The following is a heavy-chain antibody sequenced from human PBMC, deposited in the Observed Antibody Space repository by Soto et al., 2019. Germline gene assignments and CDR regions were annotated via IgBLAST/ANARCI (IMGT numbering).Heavy chain of an antibody. CDR3: AREGGSMILDLTAFDI. CDR1: GGTFSSYA. V-gene: IGHV1-69*12. Sequence: QVQLVQSGAEVKKPGSSVKVSCKASGGTFSSYAISWVRQAPGQGLEWMGGIIPIFGTANYAQKFQGRVTITADESTSXAYMELSSLRSEDTAVYYCAREGGSMILDLTAFDIWGQGTMVTVSS. D-gene: IGHD3-16*01. CDR2: IIPIFGTA. J-gene: IGHJ3*02.